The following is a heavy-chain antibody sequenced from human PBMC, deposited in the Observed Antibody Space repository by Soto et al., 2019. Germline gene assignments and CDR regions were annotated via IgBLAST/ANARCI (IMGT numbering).Heavy chain of an antibody. CDR3: ARHSGEVGAGGNGLFYYYYGMDV. J-gene: IGHJ6*02. D-gene: IGHD1-26*01. CDR1: GYSFTSYW. Sequence: GESLKISCQGSGYSFTSYWIGWVRQMPGKGLEWMGIIYPGDSDTRYSPSFQGQVTISADKSISTAYLQWSSLKASDTAMYYCARHSGEVGAGGNGLFYYYYGMDVWGLGTTVTVSS. V-gene: IGHV5-51*01. CDR2: IYPGDSDT.